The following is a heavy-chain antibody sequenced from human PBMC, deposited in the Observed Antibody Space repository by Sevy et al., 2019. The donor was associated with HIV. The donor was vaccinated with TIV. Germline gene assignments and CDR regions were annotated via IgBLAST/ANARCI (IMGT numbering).Heavy chain of an antibody. CDR1: GYTLTEFS. Sequence: ASVKVSCKVSGYTLTEFSMHWVRQAPGKGLEWMATFDPEDDETIYAQKFQGRVTMAEDKSTDTVYMELSSLRSEDTAVYYCATTKDYYESSGYPFDYWGQGTLVTVSS. D-gene: IGHD3-22*01. V-gene: IGHV1-24*01. J-gene: IGHJ4*02. CDR3: ATTKDYYESSGYPFDY. CDR2: FDPEDDET.